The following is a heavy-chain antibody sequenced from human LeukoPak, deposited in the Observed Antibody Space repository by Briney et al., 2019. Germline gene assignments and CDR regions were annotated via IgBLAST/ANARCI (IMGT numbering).Heavy chain of an antibody. V-gene: IGHV3-66*01. D-gene: IGHD4-17*01. CDR1: GFTLSSNY. J-gene: IGHJ4*02. CDR3: ARIYGDYAVDY. CDR2: IYSGGST. Sequence: GGSLRLPCAASGFTLSSNYMSWVRQAPGKGLEWVSVIYSGGSTYYADSVKGRFTISRDNSKNTLYLQMNSLRAEDTAVYYCARIYGDYAVDYWGQGTLVTVSS.